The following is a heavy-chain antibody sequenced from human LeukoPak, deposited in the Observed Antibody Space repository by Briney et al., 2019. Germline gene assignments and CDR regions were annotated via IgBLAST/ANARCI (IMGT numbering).Heavy chain of an antibody. D-gene: IGHD4-17*01. CDR2: INWNGGST. CDR1: GFTFDDYG. Sequence: PGGSLRLSCAASGFTFDDYGMSWVRQAPGKGLEWVSGINWNGGSTGYADSVKGRFTISRDNAKNSLYLQMNSLRAEDTAVYYCARDLVVGDYGNIAYWGQGTLVTVSS. J-gene: IGHJ4*02. CDR3: ARDLVVGDYGNIAY. V-gene: IGHV3-20*04.